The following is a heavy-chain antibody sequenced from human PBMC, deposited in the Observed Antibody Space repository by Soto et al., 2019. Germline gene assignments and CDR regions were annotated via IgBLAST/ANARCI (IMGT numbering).Heavy chain of an antibody. CDR2: TYPGDSDT. D-gene: IGHD3-10*01. J-gene: IGHJ6*02. CDR3: AKAATSGSAVPYYHFSGLDV. Sequence: PGESLKISCKGSGYIFTNFWIAWVRQMPGKGLEWMGITYPGDSDTRYSPSFQGQATISADKSTRTAYLQWGGLEASDTATYYCAKAATSGSAVPYYHFSGLDVWGQGTTVTVSS. V-gene: IGHV5-51*01. CDR1: GYIFTNFW.